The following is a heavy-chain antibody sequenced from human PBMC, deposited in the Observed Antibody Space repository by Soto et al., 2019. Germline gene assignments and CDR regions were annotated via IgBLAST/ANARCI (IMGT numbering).Heavy chain of an antibody. J-gene: IGHJ5*02. V-gene: IGHV4-38-2*01. Sequence: SETLSLTCAVSGYSIGSGYYWGWIRQPPGKGLEWIGSIYHSGSTYYNPSLKSRVTISVDTSKNQFSLKLSSVTAADTAVYYCARVPASSSYNWFDPWGQGTLVTVSS. CDR2: IYHSGST. CDR1: GYSIGSGYY. CDR3: ARVPASSSYNWFDP. D-gene: IGHD6-13*01.